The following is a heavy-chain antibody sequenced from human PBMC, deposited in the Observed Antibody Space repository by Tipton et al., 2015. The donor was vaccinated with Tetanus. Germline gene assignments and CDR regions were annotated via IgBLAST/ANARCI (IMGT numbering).Heavy chain of an antibody. CDR1: GGSLRGGDNY. Sequence: TLSLTCTVSGGSLRGGDNYWGWIRPSPGKGLEWLAYISGSGSTNSHYFPKSRITVSRDTSKKLLSLNLASVTAADTAVYFCARAKFDSSKKGPFDSWGQGIPVIVS. CDR3: ARAKFDSSKKGPFDS. J-gene: IGHJ4*02. D-gene: IGHD3-10*01. V-gene: IGHV4-61*03. CDR2: ISGSGST.